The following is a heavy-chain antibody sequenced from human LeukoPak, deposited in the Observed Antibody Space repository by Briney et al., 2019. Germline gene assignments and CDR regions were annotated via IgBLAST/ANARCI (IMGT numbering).Heavy chain of an antibody. CDR2: IIPIFGTA. V-gene: IGHV1-69*05. J-gene: IGHJ6*03. D-gene: IGHD3-3*01. CDR1: GGTFSSYA. Sequence: SVKVSCKASGGTFSSYAISWVRQAPGQGLEWMGRIIPIFGTANYAQKFQGRVTITTDESTSTAYMELSSLRSEDTAIFYCAAGFYDFWSETDYYYYMDVWGKGTTVTVSS. CDR3: AAGFYDFWSETDYYYYMDV.